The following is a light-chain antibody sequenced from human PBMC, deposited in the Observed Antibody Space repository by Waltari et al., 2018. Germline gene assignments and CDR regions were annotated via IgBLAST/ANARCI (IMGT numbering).Light chain of an antibody. CDR3: QSYDSRLSGVV. Sequence: SVLPQPPSVSGAPGQRVTISCTGSSSNIGANFAVHWYQKLPGAAPKVLIYINNNRPSGVSDRFSGSKSGTSASLAITGLQAEDEADYYCQSYDSRLSGVVFGGGTKLTVL. V-gene: IGLV1-40*01. CDR1: SSNIGANFA. J-gene: IGLJ2*01. CDR2: INN.